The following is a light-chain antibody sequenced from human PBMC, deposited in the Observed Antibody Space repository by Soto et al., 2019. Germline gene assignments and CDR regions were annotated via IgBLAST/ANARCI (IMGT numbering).Light chain of an antibody. Sequence: QSVLTQPASVSGSPGQSITISCTGTSSDVGGYNYVSWYQQHPGKAPKLMIYEVSNRPSGVSKRFSGSKSGNTASLTISGLQAEDEADYYCSSYTSSSNLVVFGTGTKLTV. CDR2: EVS. CDR3: SSYTSSSNLVV. J-gene: IGLJ1*01. V-gene: IGLV2-14*01. CDR1: SSDVGGYNY.